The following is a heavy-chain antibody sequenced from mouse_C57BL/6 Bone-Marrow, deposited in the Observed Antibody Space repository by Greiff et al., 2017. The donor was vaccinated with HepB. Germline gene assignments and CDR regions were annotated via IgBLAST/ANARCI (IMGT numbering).Heavy chain of an antibody. CDR2: INPNNGGT. Sequence: EVQLQQSGPELVKPGASVKMSCKASGYTFTDYYMHWVKQSHGKSLEWIGYINPNNGGTSYNQKFKGKATLTVNKSSSTAYMELRSLTSEDSAVYYCARGSSYVYYCAMDYWGQGTSVTVSS. CDR3: ARGSSYVYYCAMDY. V-gene: IGHV1-22*01. CDR1: GYTFTDYY. D-gene: IGHD1-1*01. J-gene: IGHJ4*01.